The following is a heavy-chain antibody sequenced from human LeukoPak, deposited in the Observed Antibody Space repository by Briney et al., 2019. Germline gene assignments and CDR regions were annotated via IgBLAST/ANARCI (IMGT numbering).Heavy chain of an antibody. D-gene: IGHD2-15*01. CDR3: AKDTGYCTGGRCYPRWFDP. V-gene: IGHV3-43*01. CDR2: ISWDGGTT. CDR1: GFTFHDYA. Sequence: PGRSLRLACAASGFTFHDYAMHWVRQAPGKGLEWVCLISWDGGTTSYADSVKGRFTISRDNSKNSLYLQMNSLRTEDTALYFCAKDTGYCTGGRCYPRWFDPWGQGTLVTVSS. J-gene: IGHJ5*02.